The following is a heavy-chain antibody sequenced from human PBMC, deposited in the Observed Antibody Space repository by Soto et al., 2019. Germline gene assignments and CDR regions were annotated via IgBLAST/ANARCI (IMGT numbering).Heavy chain of an antibody. CDR3: AKDGRLGQFDY. CDR1: GFTLRGYW. Sequence: EVQLVESGGGLVQPGGSLRLSCAASGFTLRGYWMHWVRQAPGKGLVWVSRINSDGSSTSYADSVKGRFTISRDNAKNTLYLQMNSLRAEDTAVYYCAKDGRLGQFDYWGKGTLVTASS. J-gene: IGHJ4*02. V-gene: IGHV3-74*01. CDR2: INSDGSST. D-gene: IGHD1-1*01.